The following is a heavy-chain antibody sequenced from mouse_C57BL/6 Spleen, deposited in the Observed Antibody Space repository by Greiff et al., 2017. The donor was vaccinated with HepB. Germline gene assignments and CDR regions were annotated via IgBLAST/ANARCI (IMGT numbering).Heavy chain of an antibody. CDR2: ISSGSSTI. CDR1: GFTFSDYG. CDR3: ARPHYYGSSYLAWFAY. Sequence: DVKLVESGGGLVKPGGSLKLSCAASGFTFSDYGMHWVRQAPEKGLEWVAYISSGSSTIYYADTVKGRFTISRDNAKNTLFLQMTSLRSEDTAMYYCARPHYYGSSYLAWFAYWGQGTLVTVSA. V-gene: IGHV5-17*01. J-gene: IGHJ3*01. D-gene: IGHD1-1*01.